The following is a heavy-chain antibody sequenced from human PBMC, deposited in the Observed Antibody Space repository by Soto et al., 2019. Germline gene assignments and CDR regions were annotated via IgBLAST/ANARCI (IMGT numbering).Heavy chain of an antibody. V-gene: IGHV3-30*18. J-gene: IGHJ4*02. CDR3: AKDLYYDFWSGYPDY. Sequence: QVQLVESGGGVVQPGRSLRLSCAASGFTFSSYGMHWVRQAPGKGLEWVAVISYDGSNKYYADSVKGRFTISRDNSKNTRYLQMNSLRAEDTAVYYCAKDLYYDFWSGYPDYWGQGTLVTVSS. CDR2: ISYDGSNK. CDR1: GFTFSSYG. D-gene: IGHD3-3*01.